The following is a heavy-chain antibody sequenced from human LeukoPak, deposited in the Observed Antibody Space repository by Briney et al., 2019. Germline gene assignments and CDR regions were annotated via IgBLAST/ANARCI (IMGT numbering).Heavy chain of an antibody. V-gene: IGHV3-9*01. Sequence: GGSLRLSCAASGFTFDDYAMHWVRQAPGKGLEWVSGISWNSGSIGYADSVKGRFTISRDNAKNSLYLQMNSLRAEDTAVYYCAREYYGGPFDYWGQGTLVTVSS. D-gene: IGHD2/OR15-2a*01. CDR2: ISWNSGSI. CDR1: GFTFDDYA. J-gene: IGHJ4*02. CDR3: AREYYGGPFDY.